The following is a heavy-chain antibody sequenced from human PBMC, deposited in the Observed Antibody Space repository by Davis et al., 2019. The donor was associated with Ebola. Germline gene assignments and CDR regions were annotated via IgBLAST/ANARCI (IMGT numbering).Heavy chain of an antibody. D-gene: IGHD6-19*01. CDR3: ATGTAVPAVHAFNI. CDR2: ISASGGST. J-gene: IGHJ3*02. CDR1: GFTFANYA. V-gene: IGHV3-23*01. Sequence: PGGSLRLSCAASGFTFANYAMSWVRQAPGKGLEWVSSISASGGSTYYVDSVKGRFTVSRDNSKNTLYLQMNSLRVEDTAVYYCATGTAVPAVHAFNIWGQGTMVTVSS.